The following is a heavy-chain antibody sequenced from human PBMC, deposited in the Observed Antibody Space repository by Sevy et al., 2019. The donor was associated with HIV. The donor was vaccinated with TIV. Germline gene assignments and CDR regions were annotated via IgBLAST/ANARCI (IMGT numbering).Heavy chain of an antibody. CDR1: GFTFSAYG. J-gene: IGHJ6*02. Sequence: GGSLRLSCAASGFTFSAYGMHWVRQAPGKGLEWVAVIWYDGSNKYYAESLKGRFNISRDNANNTLYLHMNSLRVEDTAVYYCARARESDHSYDFWRGDGYYYNFYGLDVWGQGTTVTVSS. CDR2: IWYDGSNK. CDR3: ARARESDHSYDFWRGDGYYYNFYGLDV. V-gene: IGHV3-33*01. D-gene: IGHD3-3*01.